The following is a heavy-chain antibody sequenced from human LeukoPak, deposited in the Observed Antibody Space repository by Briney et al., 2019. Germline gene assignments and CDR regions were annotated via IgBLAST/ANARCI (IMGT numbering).Heavy chain of an antibody. J-gene: IGHJ4*02. D-gene: IGHD6-13*01. CDR2: IFYTGGT. CDR3: ARAKAAAVDY. V-gene: IGHV4-59*11. CDR1: GDSISTHY. Sequence: SETLSLTCTVPGDSISTHYWSWIRQPPGKGLEWIAYIFYTGGTSSNPSLKSRVTISEDTSKNQISLKLSSVTAADTAVYYCARAKAAAVDYWGQGTLVTVSS.